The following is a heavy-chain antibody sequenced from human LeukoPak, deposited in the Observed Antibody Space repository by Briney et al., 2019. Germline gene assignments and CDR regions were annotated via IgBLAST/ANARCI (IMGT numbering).Heavy chain of an antibody. CDR2: VSAYNGNT. Sequence: ASVKVSCKASGYTFTSYVISWVRQAPGRGGEGMGWVSAYNGNTNYAQKLQGRVTMTTDTSTSTAYMELRSLRSDDTAVYYCAREVVVRGVSSFYYYYGMDVWGKGTTVTVSS. V-gene: IGHV1-18*04. CDR1: GYTFTSYV. J-gene: IGHJ6*04. D-gene: IGHD3-10*01. CDR3: AREVVVRGVSSFYYYYGMDV.